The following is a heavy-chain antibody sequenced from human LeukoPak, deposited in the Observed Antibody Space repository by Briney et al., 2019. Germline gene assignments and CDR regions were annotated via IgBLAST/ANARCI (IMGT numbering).Heavy chain of an antibody. CDR3: ARYLPRGWSHRGFDY. V-gene: IGHV1-46*01. J-gene: IGHJ4*02. CDR1: GYTFTSYY. D-gene: IGHD6-19*01. CDR2: INPSGGST. Sequence: ASVKVSCKASGYTFTSYYMHWVRQAPGQGLEWMGIINPSGGSTNYAQKFRGRVTMTRDTSTSTVYMELSSLRSEDTAVYYCARYLPRGWSHRGFDYWGQGTLVTVSS.